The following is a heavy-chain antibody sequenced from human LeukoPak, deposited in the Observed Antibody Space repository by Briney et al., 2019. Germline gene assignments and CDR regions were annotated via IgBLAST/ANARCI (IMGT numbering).Heavy chain of an antibody. J-gene: IGHJ5*02. CDR2: IKAGNDNP. V-gene: IGHV1-3*01. D-gene: IGHD2-15*01. Sequence: ASVKVSCKASGYTFTSYAMHWVRQAPGQRLEWMGWIKAGNDNPKYSQKFQGRVTITRDTSASTAYMELSSLRSEDTAVYYCARDLGYCTGGTCYPNWFDPWGQGTLVTVSS. CDR3: ARDLGYCTGGTCYPNWFDP. CDR1: GYTFTSYA.